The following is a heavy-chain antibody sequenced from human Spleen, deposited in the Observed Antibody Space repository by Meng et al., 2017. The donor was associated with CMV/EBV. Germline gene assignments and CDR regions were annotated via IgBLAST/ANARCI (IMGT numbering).Heavy chain of an antibody. CDR1: GFTFSSYG. CDR2: IRYDGSNK. D-gene: IGHD5-12*01. CDR3: ARDQGYSGYDSFGLDY. Sequence: GGSLRLSCAASGFTFSSYGMHWVRQAPGKGLEWVAFIRYDGSNKYYADSVKGRFTISRDNAKNSLYLQMNSLRAEDTAVYYCARDQGYSGYDSFGLDYWGQGTLVTVSS. J-gene: IGHJ4*02. V-gene: IGHV3-30*02.